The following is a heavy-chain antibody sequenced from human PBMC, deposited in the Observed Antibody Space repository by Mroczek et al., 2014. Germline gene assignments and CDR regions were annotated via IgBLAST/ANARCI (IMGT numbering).Heavy chain of an antibody. Sequence: GKKPGASVKVSCKASGYTFTSYGISWVRQAPGQGLEWMGWISAYNGNTNYAQKLQGRVTMTTDTSTSTAYMELRSLRSDDTAVYYCARESGVYGWSLPGDAFDSRGAKGQVVHRLF. J-gene: IGHJ3*01. CDR3: ARESGVYGWSLPGDAFDSR. D-gene: IGHD2-21*01. CDR2: ISAYNGNT. CDR1: GYTFTSYG. V-gene: IGHV1-18*01.